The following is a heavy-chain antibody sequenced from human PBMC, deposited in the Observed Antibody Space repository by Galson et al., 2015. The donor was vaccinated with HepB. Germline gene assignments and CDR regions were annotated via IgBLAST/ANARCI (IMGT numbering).Heavy chain of an antibody. CDR2: IKSKTDGGTT. J-gene: IGHJ6*03. CDR1: GFTLSNAW. CDR3: TTTLYSYGPRAYYMDV. V-gene: IGHV3-15*07. Sequence: SLRLPCAASGFTLSNAWVNWVRQAPGKGLEWVGRIKSKTDGGTTDYAAPVKGRFTISRDDSKNTLYLQMNSLKTEDTAVYYCTTTLYSYGPRAYYMDVWGKGTTVTVSS. D-gene: IGHD5-18*01.